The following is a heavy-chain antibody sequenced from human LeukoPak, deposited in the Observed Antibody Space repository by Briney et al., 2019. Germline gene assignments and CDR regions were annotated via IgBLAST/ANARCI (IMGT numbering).Heavy chain of an antibody. CDR1: DYTFTNYY. CDR3: AKGDNTGRRFFDY. CDR2: INPNTGGT. J-gene: IGHJ4*02. Sequence: GASVKVSCRTSDYTFTNYYMHWVRQAPGQGLEWMGRINPNTGGTNYAQKFQGRVTVTTDTSVTTSYMEVNSLESDDTAVYYYAKGDNTGRRFFDYWGQGTVVTVSS. D-gene: IGHD1-1*01. V-gene: IGHV1-2*06.